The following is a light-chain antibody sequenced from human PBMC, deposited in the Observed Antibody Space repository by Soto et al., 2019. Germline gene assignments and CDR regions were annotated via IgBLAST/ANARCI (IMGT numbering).Light chain of an antibody. Sequence: IQMTQSPSSLSASVGDRVTITCRASRYIRSDLSWYQQRPGQAPKVLIYTASSLQSGVPSRFSGSGSGTDFTLTNSSLQPEDGATYYCLQDYNYPWTFGQGTRVEIK. V-gene: IGKV1-6*01. J-gene: IGKJ1*01. CDR2: TAS. CDR3: LQDYNYPWT. CDR1: RYIRSD.